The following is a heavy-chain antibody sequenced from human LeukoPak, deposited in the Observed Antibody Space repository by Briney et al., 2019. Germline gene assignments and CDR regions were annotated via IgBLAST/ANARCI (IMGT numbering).Heavy chain of an antibody. V-gene: IGHV1-24*01. CDR2: FDPEDGET. D-gene: IGHD2-2*01. Sequence: GASVKVSCKVSGYTLTELSMHWVRQAPGKGLEWLGGFDPEDGETIYAQKFQGRVTMTEDTSTDTAYMELSSLRSEDTAVYYCATVVPAQPLADYYGMDVWGQGTTVTVSS. CDR1: GYTLTELS. CDR3: ATVVPAQPLADYYGMDV. J-gene: IGHJ6*02.